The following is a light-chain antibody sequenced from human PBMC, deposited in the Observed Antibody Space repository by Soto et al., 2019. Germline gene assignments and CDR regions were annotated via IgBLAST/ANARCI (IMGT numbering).Light chain of an antibody. CDR3: QQYCSSVT. Sequence: EIVLTQSPGTLSLSPGERATLSCRASQSVSSSYLAWYQQKPGQAPRLLIYGASSRATGIPDRFSGSGSGTDFTLTISRLEPEYFAVYYCQQYCSSVTFGQGTKVEIK. CDR1: QSVSSSY. J-gene: IGKJ1*01. V-gene: IGKV3-20*01. CDR2: GAS.